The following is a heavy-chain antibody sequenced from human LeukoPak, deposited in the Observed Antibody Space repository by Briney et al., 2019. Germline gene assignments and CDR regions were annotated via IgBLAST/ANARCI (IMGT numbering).Heavy chain of an antibody. CDR1: GYTFTSYY. D-gene: IGHD1-26*01. J-gene: IGHJ6*02. V-gene: IGHV1-46*01. CDR2: INPSGGST. Sequence: ASVKVSCKASGYTFTSYYMHWVRQAPGQGLEWMGIINPSGGSTSYAQKFQGGVTMTRDTSTSTVYMELSSLRSEDTAVYYCARADGGSYGPYYYYYGMDVWGQGTTVTVSS. CDR3: ARADGGSYGPYYYYYGMDV.